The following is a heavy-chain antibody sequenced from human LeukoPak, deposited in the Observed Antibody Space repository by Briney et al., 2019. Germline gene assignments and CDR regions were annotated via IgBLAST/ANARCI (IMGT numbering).Heavy chain of an antibody. CDR3: ARDGQWLGSGERGGNWFDP. Sequence: PGGSLRLSCAASGFTFSSYWMSWVRQAPGKGLEWVANIKQDGSEKYYVDSVKGRFTISRDNAKNSLYLQMNSLRAEDTAVYYCARDGQWLGSGERGGNWFDPWGQGTLVTVSS. J-gene: IGHJ5*02. D-gene: IGHD6-19*01. CDR2: IKQDGSEK. CDR1: GFTFSSYW. V-gene: IGHV3-7*01.